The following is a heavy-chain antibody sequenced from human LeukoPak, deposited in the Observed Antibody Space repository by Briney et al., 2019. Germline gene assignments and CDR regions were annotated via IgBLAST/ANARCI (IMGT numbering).Heavy chain of an antibody. Sequence: GGSLRLSCAASGFTFSTYGMHWVRQAPGKGLEWVGFIRYDGSNKYYTDSVKGRFTISRDNSKSTLYLQMNSLRAEDTAVYYCAKVRWDNSGWYYLDYWGQGTLVTVSS. V-gene: IGHV3-30*02. CDR1: GFTFSTYG. D-gene: IGHD6-19*01. CDR2: IRYDGSNK. J-gene: IGHJ4*02. CDR3: AKVRWDNSGWYYLDY.